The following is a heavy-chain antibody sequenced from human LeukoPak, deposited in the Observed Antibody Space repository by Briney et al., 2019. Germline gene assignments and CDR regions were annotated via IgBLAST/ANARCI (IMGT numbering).Heavy chain of an antibody. J-gene: IGHJ3*02. Sequence: PGRSLRLSCAASGFTFSRYGMHWVRQAPGKGLEWVAVISYDGTKKYYADSVKGRFTISRDNSKNTLFLQMNSLRAEDTAVYYCAKVSDQLRGVLTNDDALDIWGQGTMVTVSS. CDR2: ISYDGTKK. CDR3: AKVSDQLRGVLTNDDALDI. V-gene: IGHV3-30*18. D-gene: IGHD1-7*01. CDR1: GFTFSRYG.